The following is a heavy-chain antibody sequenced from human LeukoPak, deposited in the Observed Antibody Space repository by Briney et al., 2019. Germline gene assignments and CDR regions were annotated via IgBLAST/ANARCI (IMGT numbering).Heavy chain of an antibody. CDR1: GFTFSNSG. CDR3: AKGYFGGEY. CDR2: ISYDGSNK. Sequence: GRSLRLPCAASGFTFSNSGMHWVRQAPGKGLEWVAVISYDGSNKHYADSVKGRFTISRDNSKNTLYLQMNSLRPEDTAVYYCAKGYFGGEYWGQGTLVTVSS. D-gene: IGHD3-16*01. V-gene: IGHV3-30*18. J-gene: IGHJ4*02.